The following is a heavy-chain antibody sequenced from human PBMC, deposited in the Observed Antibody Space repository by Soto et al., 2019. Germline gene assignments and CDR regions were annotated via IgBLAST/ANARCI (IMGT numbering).Heavy chain of an antibody. V-gene: IGHV3-23*01. D-gene: IGHD6-19*01. J-gene: IGHJ4*02. CDR3: AKESGVLQWLVRGSFDY. Sequence: PGGSLRLSCAASGFTFSSCAMSWVRQAPGRGLEWVSAITGGGGSTYYADSVKGRFTISRDNSKNTLYLQVNSLRGEDTAVYYCAKESGVLQWLVRGSFDYWGQGALVTVS. CDR2: ITGGGGST. CDR1: GFTFSSCA.